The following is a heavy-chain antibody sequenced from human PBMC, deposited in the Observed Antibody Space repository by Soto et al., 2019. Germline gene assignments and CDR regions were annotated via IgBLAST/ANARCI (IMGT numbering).Heavy chain of an antibody. V-gene: IGHV4-39*01. CDR3: ATAPETFHPSGYYPNWLDP. J-gene: IGHJ5*02. CDR2: IHYSGST. CDR1: GDSIGTTHSY. D-gene: IGHD3-22*01. Sequence: SETLSLTCTVSGDSIGTTHSYWAWIRQSPGKGLEWIGNIHYSGSTYYMPSLRSRVTLSVDTSKNQFSLRLTSVTAEDTAVYYCATAPETFHPSGYYPNWLDPWGRGTLVTVSS.